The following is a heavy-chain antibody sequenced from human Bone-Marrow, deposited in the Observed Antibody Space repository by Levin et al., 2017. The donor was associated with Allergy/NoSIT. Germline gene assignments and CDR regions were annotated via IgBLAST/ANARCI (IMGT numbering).Heavy chain of an antibody. D-gene: IGHD6-13*01. V-gene: IGHV3-7*04. CDR2: IKEDGSEK. CDR1: GFTFSIYW. J-gene: IGHJ3*02. CDR3: ARDQSKYNINWYDAFEI. Sequence: GGSLRLSCAASGFTFSIYWMSWVRQAPGKGLEWVANIKEDGSEKYYVDSVKGRFTVSRDNAKNSLYLQMNGLRAEDTAMYYCARDQSKYNINWYDAFEIWGQGTKVTVSS.